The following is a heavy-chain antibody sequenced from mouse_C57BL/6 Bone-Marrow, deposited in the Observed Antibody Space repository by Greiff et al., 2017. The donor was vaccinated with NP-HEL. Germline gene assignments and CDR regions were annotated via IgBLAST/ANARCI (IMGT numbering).Heavy chain of an antibody. CDR3: ARYGGLLLYYYAMDY. CDR2: IFPGSGST. J-gene: IGHJ4*01. V-gene: IGHV1-75*01. CDR1: GYTFTDYY. Sequence: QVQLQQSGPELVKPGASVKISCKASGYTFTDYYINWVKQRPGQGLEWIGWIFPGSGSTYYNEKFKGKATLTVDKSSSTAYMLLSSLTSEDSAVYCCARYGGLLLYYYAMDYWGQGTSVTVSS. D-gene: IGHD2-3*01.